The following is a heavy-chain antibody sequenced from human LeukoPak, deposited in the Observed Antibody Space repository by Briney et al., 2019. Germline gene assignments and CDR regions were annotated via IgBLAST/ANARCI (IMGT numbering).Heavy chain of an antibody. J-gene: IGHJ4*02. D-gene: IGHD3-22*01. V-gene: IGHV4-59*01. CDR3: ARYYYDSSGYYNFDY. Sequence: PSETLSLTCTVSGGSISSYYWSWIRQPPGKGLEWLGYIYYSGSTDYNPSLKSRVTISVDTSKNQFSLKLSSVTAADTAVYYCARYYYDSSGYYNFDYWGQGTLVTVSS. CDR2: IYYSGST. CDR1: GGSISSYY.